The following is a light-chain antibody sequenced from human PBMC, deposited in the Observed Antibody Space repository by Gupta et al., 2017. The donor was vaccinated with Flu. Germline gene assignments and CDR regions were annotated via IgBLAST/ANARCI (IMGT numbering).Light chain of an antibody. J-gene: IGKJ5*01. V-gene: IGKV3-11*01. CDR3: QQRSYLIT. CDR1: QSVSNL. Sequence: EIVLTQSPATLSLSPGDRATLSCRASQSVSNLLAWYQQKPGQAPRLLIYDASNRATGIPARFSGSGSGTDFTLTISSLEPEDFAVYFCQQRSYLITFGQGTRLEIK. CDR2: DAS.